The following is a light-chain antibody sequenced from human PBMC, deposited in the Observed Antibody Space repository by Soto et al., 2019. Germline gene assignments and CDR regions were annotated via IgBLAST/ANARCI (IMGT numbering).Light chain of an antibody. Sequence: QSALTQPDSVSGSPGQSITISCTGTSSDVGGYDYVSWYQHHPGKAPKLTIYEVSNRPSGVSNRFSGSKSGNTASLTISGLQAEDEAEYYCSSYTSSSTDVFGTGTKVTVL. J-gene: IGLJ1*01. CDR1: SSDVGGYDY. CDR3: SSYTSSSTDV. V-gene: IGLV2-14*01. CDR2: EVS.